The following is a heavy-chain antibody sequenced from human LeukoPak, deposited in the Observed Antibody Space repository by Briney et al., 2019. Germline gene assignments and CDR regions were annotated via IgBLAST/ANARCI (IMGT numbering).Heavy chain of an antibody. D-gene: IGHD3-10*01. CDR1: GGSISSYY. J-gene: IGHJ5*01. CDR3: ARAVRITVVRGIIIPNWFDS. Sequence: SETLSLTCTVSGGSISSYYWSWIRQPPGKGLEWIGYIYYSGSTNYNPSLKSRVTISVDTSKNQFSLKLSSVTAADTAVYFCARAVRITVVRGIIIPNWFDSWDQGTLVTVSS. V-gene: IGHV4-59*12. CDR2: IYYSGST.